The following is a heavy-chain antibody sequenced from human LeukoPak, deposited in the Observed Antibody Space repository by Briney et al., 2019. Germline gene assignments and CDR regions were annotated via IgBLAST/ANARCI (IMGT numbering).Heavy chain of an antibody. D-gene: IGHD3-10*01. Sequence: PGGSLRLSCAASGFTFSSYAMHWVRQAPGKGLEWVAFIRYDGSNKYYADSVKGRFTISRDNAKNSLYLQMNSLRAEDTAVYYCARDRRDYYGSGSYYAYDYYYYYMDVWGKGTTVTISS. CDR1: GFTFSSYA. V-gene: IGHV3-30*02. CDR2: IRYDGSNK. CDR3: ARDRRDYYGSGSYYAYDYYYYYMDV. J-gene: IGHJ6*03.